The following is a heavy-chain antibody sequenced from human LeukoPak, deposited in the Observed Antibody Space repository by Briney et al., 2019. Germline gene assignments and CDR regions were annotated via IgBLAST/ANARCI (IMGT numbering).Heavy chain of an antibody. J-gene: IGHJ5*01. CDR2: IKRDGNEK. CDR3: AKEGAYPIITYDS. CDR1: GFTFSRYW. Sequence: GGSLRLSCAASGFTFSRYWMNWVRQAPGKGLEWVANIKRDGNEKNYVDSVKGRFSISRDNAKNSLYLQMDSLRAVDTAVYYCAKEGAYPIITYDSWGQGALVTVSS. V-gene: IGHV3-7*01. D-gene: IGHD3-10*01.